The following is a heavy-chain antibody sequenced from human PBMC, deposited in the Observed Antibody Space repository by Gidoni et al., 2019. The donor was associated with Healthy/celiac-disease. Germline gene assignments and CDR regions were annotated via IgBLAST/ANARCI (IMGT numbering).Heavy chain of an antibody. CDR2: ISWDGGST. Sequence: EVQLVESGGVVVQPGGSLSLSCAASGFTFDDYAMHWVRHAPGKGLEWVSLISWDGGSTYYADSVKGRFTISRDNSKNSLYLQMNSLRAEDTALYYCAKDIAAAGRGAFDYWGQGTLVTVSS. D-gene: IGHD6-13*01. CDR1: GFTFDDYA. V-gene: IGHV3-43D*03. CDR3: AKDIAAAGRGAFDY. J-gene: IGHJ4*02.